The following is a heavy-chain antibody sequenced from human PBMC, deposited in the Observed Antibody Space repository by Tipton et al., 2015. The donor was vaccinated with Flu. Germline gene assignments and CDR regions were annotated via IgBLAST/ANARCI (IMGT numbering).Heavy chain of an antibody. CDR2: IWYDGSTK. D-gene: IGHD2-21*01. CDR1: GFTFSNYG. Sequence: QLVQSGGGVVQPGRSLRLSCAASGFTFSNYGMHWVRQAPGKGLEWMALIWYDGSTKFYADSVKDRFTISRENAQNSLYLQINSLRAGDTAVYYCARRIPGGGMDVWDQGP. CDR3: ARRIPGGGMDV. J-gene: IGHJ6*02. V-gene: IGHV3-33*01.